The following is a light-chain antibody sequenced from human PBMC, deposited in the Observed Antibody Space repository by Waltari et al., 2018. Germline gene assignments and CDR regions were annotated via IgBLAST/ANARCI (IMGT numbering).Light chain of an antibody. CDR3: MWGTHWPPMYT. CDR1: QSLVYSDGNTY. Sequence: DVVMTQSPLSLPVTLGQPASISCRSSQSLVYSDGNTYLNWFQQRPGQSPRRLIYKVSSRDSGVPDRFSGSGSGTDFTLAISRVEAEDVAVYYCMWGTHWPPMYTFGQGTKLEIK. V-gene: IGKV2-30*01. CDR2: KVS. J-gene: IGKJ2*01.